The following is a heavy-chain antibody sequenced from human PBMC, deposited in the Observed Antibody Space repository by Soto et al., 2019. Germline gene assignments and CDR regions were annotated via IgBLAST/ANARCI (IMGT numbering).Heavy chain of an antibody. CDR1: GYTFTSYP. D-gene: IGHD3-22*01. Sequence: ASVKVSCKASGYTFTSYPMHWVRQAPGQGLEWMGWINAGNGDTKYSQKFQGRVTITRDTSAIKAYMELSSLRSEDTAVYYCVRDWTHYDSSGPGDYWGQRPLVTVSS. V-gene: IGHV1-3*01. J-gene: IGHJ4*02. CDR2: INAGNGDT. CDR3: VRDWTHYDSSGPGDY.